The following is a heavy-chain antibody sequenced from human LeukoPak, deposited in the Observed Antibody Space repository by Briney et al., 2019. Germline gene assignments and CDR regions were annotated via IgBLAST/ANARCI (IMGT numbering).Heavy chain of an antibody. CDR1: GCTFSSYG. Sequence: GGSLRLSCAASGCTFSSYGMHWVRQAPGKGLEWVAVISYDGSNKYYADSVRGRFTISRDNSKNTLYLQMNSLRAEDTAVYYCANDRYSGSYYPGDYWGQGTLVTVSS. CDR2: ISYDGSNK. D-gene: IGHD1-26*01. V-gene: IGHV3-30*18. J-gene: IGHJ4*02. CDR3: ANDRYSGSYYPGDY.